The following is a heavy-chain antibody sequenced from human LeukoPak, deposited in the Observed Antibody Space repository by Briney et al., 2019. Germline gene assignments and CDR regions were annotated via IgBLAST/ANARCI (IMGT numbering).Heavy chain of an antibody. CDR1: GFTFGDYA. CDR3: TREVVVPAAMGDYYYYYMDV. V-gene: IGHV3-49*04. Sequence: GGSLRLSCTASGFTFGDYAMSWVRQAQGKGLEWEGFIRSKAYGGTTEYAASVKGRFTISRDDSKSIAYLQMNSLKTEDTAVYYCTREVVVPAAMGDYYYYYMDVWGKGTTVTVSS. D-gene: IGHD2-2*01. CDR2: IRSKAYGGTT. J-gene: IGHJ6*03.